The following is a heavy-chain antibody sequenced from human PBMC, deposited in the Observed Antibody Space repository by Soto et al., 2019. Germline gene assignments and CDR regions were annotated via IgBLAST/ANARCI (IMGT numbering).Heavy chain of an antibody. V-gene: IGHV4-31*03. D-gene: IGHD3-3*01. Sequence: TLSLTCTVSGGSISSGGYYWSWIRQHPGKGLEWIGYIYYSGSTYYNPSLKSRVTISVDTSKSQFSLKLSSVTAADTAVYYCASFGTNYYYYMDVWGKGTTVTVSS. J-gene: IGHJ6*03. CDR2: IYYSGST. CDR3: ASFGTNYYYYMDV. CDR1: GGSISSGGYY.